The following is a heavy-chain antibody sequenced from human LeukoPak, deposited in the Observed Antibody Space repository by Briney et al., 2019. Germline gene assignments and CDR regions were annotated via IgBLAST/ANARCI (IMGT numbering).Heavy chain of an antibody. V-gene: IGHV4-4*07. J-gene: IGHJ4*02. CDR1: GGSISTYC. CDR2: VYTSGTP. D-gene: IGHD3-22*01. CDR3: ARGDYYDRSGYALDY. Sequence: SSETLSLTCTVSGGSISTYCWSWLRQPAGKGLEWIGRVYTSGTPNYNPSLRSRVTMSVDTSKNQFSLKLSSVTAADTAVYYCARGDYYDRSGYALDYWGQGTLVTVSS.